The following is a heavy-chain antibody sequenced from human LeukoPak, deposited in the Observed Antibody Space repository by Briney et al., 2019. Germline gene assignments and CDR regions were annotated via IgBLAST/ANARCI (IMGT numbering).Heavy chain of an antibody. CDR2: ISSSSSLI. Sequence: GGSLRLSCAASGFTFVSYNMNWVRQAPGKGLEWVAYISSSSSLIYYAGSVKGRFTISRDNSKNTLYLQMNSLRAEDTAVYYCARISTIRYTVNLHLKGSSFDPWGQGTLVTVSS. D-gene: IGHD3-10*01. CDR3: ARISTIRYTVNLHLKGSSFDP. V-gene: IGHV3-48*01. CDR1: GFTFVSYN. J-gene: IGHJ5*02.